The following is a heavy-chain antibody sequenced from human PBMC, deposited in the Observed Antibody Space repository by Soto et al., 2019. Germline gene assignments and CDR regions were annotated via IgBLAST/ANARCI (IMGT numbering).Heavy chain of an antibody. Sequence: SETLSLTCTVSGGSISSGEYYWTWIRQPPGKGLEWIGYISYSGSTHYSPSLKSRVSITVDTSKNQFSLNLASVSAEDTAVYYCARTSLTIFGPSNDYYGMGVWGPGTTVTVS. J-gene: IGHJ6*02. CDR3: ARTSLTIFGPSNDYYGMGV. D-gene: IGHD3-3*01. V-gene: IGHV4-30-4*01. CDR1: GGSISSGEYY. CDR2: ISYSGST.